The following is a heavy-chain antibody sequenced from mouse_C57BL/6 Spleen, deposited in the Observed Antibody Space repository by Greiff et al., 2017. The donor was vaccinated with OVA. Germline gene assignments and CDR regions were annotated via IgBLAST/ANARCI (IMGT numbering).Heavy chain of an antibody. Sequence: VQLQQSGAELVRPGSSVKLSCKASGYTFTSYWMHWVKQRPIQGLEWIGNIDPSDSETHYNQKFKDKATLTVDKSSSTAYMQLSSLTSEDSAVYYCARRDYSNHFDYWGQGTTLTVSS. J-gene: IGHJ2*01. D-gene: IGHD2-5*01. V-gene: IGHV1-52*01. CDR1: GYTFTSYW. CDR2: IDPSDSET. CDR3: ARRDYSNHFDY.